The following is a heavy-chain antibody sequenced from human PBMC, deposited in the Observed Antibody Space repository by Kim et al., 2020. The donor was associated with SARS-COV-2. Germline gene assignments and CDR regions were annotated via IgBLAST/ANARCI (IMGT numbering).Heavy chain of an antibody. J-gene: IGHJ4*02. D-gene: IGHD1-1*01. CDR2: ISRSGGTM. CDR1: GFTFRSHN. V-gene: IGHV3-48*02. CDR3: TKWNGVSSDLLGPFDD. Sequence: GGSLRLSCAASGFTFRSHNMNWVRQAPGKGLEWVSYISRSGGTMHYADSVKGRFTISRDNGKNSLYLQMNSLRDEDTAVYRCTKWNGVSSDLLGPFDDWGRGSFVTVSS.